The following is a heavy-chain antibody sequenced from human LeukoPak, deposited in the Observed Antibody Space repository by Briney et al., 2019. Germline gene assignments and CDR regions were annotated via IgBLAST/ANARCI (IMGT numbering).Heavy chain of an antibody. V-gene: IGHV1-3*01. Sequence: GASVKVSCKASGYTFTSYAMHWVRQAPGQRLEWMGWINAGNGNTKYSQKFQGRVTITRDTSASTAYMELSSLRSEDTAVYYCARGISSYTYDALDIWGQGTMVTVSS. CDR1: GYTFTSYA. CDR2: INAGNGNT. CDR3: ARGISSYTYDALDI. J-gene: IGHJ3*02. D-gene: IGHD6-13*01.